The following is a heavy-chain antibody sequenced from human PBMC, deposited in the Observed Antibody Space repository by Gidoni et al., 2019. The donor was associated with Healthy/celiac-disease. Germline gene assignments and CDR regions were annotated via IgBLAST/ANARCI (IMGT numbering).Heavy chain of an antibody. CDR1: GYSFPSYW. J-gene: IGHJ4*02. CDR2: IYPGDSDT. D-gene: IGHD2-15*01. CDR3: ARPGVRGGEPGYGGKNYYFDY. Sequence: EVQLVQSGAEVKKPGESLKISCKGSGYSFPSYWIGWVRQMPGKGLEWMGIIYPGDSDTRYSPSFQGQVTISADKSISTAYLQWSSLKASDTAMYYCARPGVRGGEPGYGGKNYYFDYWGQGTLVTVSS. V-gene: IGHV5-51*03.